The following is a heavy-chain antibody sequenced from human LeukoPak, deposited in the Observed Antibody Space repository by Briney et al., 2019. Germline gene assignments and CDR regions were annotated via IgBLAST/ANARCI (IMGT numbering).Heavy chain of an antibody. Sequence: GGSLRLSCAASGFTFSSYWMHWVRQAPGKGLVWVSRINSDGSSTSYADSVKGRFTISRDNAKNTLYLQMNSLRAEDTAVYYCARDGWFGELAQNFDYWGQGTLVTVSS. J-gene: IGHJ4*02. V-gene: IGHV3-74*01. CDR2: INSDGSST. CDR1: GFTFSSYW. D-gene: IGHD3-10*01. CDR3: ARDGWFGELAQNFDY.